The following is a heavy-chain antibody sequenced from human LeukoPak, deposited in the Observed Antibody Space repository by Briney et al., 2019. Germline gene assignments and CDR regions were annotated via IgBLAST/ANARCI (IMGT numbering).Heavy chain of an antibody. J-gene: IGHJ4*02. CDR2: INPKNGRT. V-gene: IGHV1-2*02. Sequence: ASVTVSCKASGYTFTGQYLHWVRQAPGQGLEWMGFINPKNGRTTYAQKFQDRLTITRDTSISTAYMELSRLGSADTAVYYCVPDQARGQGTLVTVSS. CDR1: GYTFTGQY. CDR3: VPDQA.